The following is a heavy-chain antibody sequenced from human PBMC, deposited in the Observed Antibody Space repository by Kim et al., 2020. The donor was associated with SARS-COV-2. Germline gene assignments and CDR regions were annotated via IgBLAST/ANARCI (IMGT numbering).Heavy chain of an antibody. V-gene: IGHV4-39*01. CDR3: ARSFDTSDNPYCYFDL. Sequence: SETLSLTCDVSGVSISINTFYWGWIRQPPGKGLEWIGCIYNSGSTYYKPSLKSRVSISLDTSLNQFSVKLSSVTAADTAVYYCARSFDTSDNPYCYFDLFGPGSLVSFS. D-gene: IGHD3-22*01. CDR1: GVSISINTFY. J-gene: IGHJ2*01. CDR2: IYNSGST.